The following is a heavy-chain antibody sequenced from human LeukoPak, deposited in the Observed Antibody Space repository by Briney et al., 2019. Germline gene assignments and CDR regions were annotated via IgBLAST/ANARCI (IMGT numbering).Heavy chain of an antibody. CDR3: AKKGQAGTGRNYMDV. CDR1: GFTFSSYA. J-gene: IGHJ6*03. CDR2: ISGSGGST. V-gene: IGHV3-23*01. Sequence: PGGSLRLSCAASGFTFSSYAMSWVRQAPGKGLEWVSAISGSGGSTYYADSVKGRFTISRDNSRNTVYLHMNSLRAEDTAVYYCAKKGQAGTGRNYMDVWGKGTTVTVAS. D-gene: IGHD1-1*01.